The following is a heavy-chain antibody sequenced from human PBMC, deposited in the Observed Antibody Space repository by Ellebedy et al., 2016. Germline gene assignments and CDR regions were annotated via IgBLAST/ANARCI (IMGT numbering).Heavy chain of an antibody. Sequence: GGSLRLXXAASGFTLSAYSMNWVRQAPGKGLEWVSYINARSTATYYADSVKGRFTISRDNSEDTLFLQMNSLRDEDTAVYYCAKHPVQTITEEGYGMDVWGQGTTVTVS. CDR1: GFTLSAYS. J-gene: IGHJ6*02. D-gene: IGHD7-27*01. V-gene: IGHV3-48*02. CDR2: INARSTAT. CDR3: AKHPVQTITEEGYGMDV.